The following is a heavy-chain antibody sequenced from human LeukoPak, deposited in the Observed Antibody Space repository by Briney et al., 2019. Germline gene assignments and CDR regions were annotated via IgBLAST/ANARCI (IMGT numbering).Heavy chain of an antibody. Sequence: GGSLRLSCAASGFTFSRYNMNWVRQAPGKGLEWVSSISSGSSYIYYADSVKGRFTISRDNAKNSLYLQMNSLRAEDTAVYYCARGSGSADAFDIWGQGTMVTVSS. CDR1: GFTFSRYN. J-gene: IGHJ3*02. V-gene: IGHV3-21*01. CDR2: ISSGSSYI. CDR3: ARGSGSADAFDI. D-gene: IGHD3-10*01.